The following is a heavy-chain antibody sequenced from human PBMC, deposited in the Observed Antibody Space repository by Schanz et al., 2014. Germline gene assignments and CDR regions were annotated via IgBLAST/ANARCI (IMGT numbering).Heavy chain of an antibody. D-gene: IGHD3-10*01. J-gene: IGHJ6*02. Sequence: QVHLVQSGAEVKKPGASVKVSCKASGYNITSNDVTWVRQATGQGLEWMGWMNPDSGNTNYAQKLQGRVTMTADTSTSTAYMELSSLRSEDTAVYYCARAKRFGDMDVWGQGTTVTVSS. CDR2: MNPDSGNT. CDR1: GYNITSND. V-gene: IGHV1-8*01. CDR3: ARAKRFGDMDV.